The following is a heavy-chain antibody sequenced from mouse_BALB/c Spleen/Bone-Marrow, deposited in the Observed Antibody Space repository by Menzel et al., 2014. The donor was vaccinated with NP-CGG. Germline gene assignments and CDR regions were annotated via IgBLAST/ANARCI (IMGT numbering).Heavy chain of an antibody. CDR1: GFSLTSYG. V-gene: IGHV2-9*02. J-gene: IGHJ3*01. CDR2: IWAGGST. Sequence: VQRVESGPGLVAPSQSLSITCTVSGFSLTSYGVHWVRQPPGKGLEWLGVIWAGGSTNYNSALMSRLSISKDNSKSQVFLQMNSLQTDGTAMYYCARDLYYDYDEGFAYWGQGTLVTVSA. D-gene: IGHD2-4*01. CDR3: ARDLYYDYDEGFAY.